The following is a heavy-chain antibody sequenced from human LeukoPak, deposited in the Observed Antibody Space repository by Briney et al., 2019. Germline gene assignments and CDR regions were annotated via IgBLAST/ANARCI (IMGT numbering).Heavy chain of an antibody. D-gene: IGHD6-6*01. CDR1: GFTFSSYA. CDR3: ARDIAAPDY. Sequence: GRSLRLSCAASGFTFSSYAMHWVRQAPGKGLEWVAVISYDGSNKYYADSVKGRFTISRDNSKNTLYLQMNSLRAEDTAVYYCARDIAAPDYWGQGTLVTVSS. V-gene: IGHV3-30-3*01. J-gene: IGHJ4*02. CDR2: ISYDGSNK.